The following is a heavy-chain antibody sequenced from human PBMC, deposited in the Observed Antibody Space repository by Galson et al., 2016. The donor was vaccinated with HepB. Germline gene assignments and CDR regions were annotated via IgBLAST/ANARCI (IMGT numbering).Heavy chain of an antibody. CDR2: ISWSGNSI. Sequence: SLRLSCAASGFGFDDFAMHWVRQAPGKGLEWVSGISWSGNSIAYADPVKGRFTISRDNAKNSLFLQMRDLRPEDAAFYYCVKDNWGREAGIGGYFDLWGQGTLVTVSS. CDR3: VKDNWGREAGIGGYFDL. V-gene: IGHV3-9*01. J-gene: IGHJ4*02. CDR1: GFGFDDFA. D-gene: IGHD1-26*01.